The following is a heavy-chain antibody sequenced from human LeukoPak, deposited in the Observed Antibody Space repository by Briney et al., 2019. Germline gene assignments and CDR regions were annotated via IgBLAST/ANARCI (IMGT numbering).Heavy chain of an antibody. CDR1: GFTFTSYS. Sequence: GGSLRLSCAASGFTFTSYSMNWVRQAPGKGLEWASTISGGGGSTYYADSVKGRFTISRDNSKNTLYLQVNSLRAEDTAVYYCTADLRRTYRDSSDYLLSDSWGQGTLVTVSS. CDR2: ISGGGGST. V-gene: IGHV3-23*01. J-gene: IGHJ4*02. CDR3: TADLRRTYRDSSDYLLSDS. D-gene: IGHD3-22*01.